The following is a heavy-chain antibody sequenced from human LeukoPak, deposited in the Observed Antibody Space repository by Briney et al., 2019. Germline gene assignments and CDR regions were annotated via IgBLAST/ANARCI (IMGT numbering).Heavy chain of an antibody. D-gene: IGHD6-13*01. CDR2: INHSGST. CDR3: ARALPRYSSSWPKSYFDY. V-gene: IGHV4-34*01. J-gene: IGHJ4*02. CDR1: GGSFSGYY. Sequence: SETLSLTCAVYGGSFSGYYRSWIRQPPGKGLEWIGEINHSGSTNYNPSLKSRVTISVDTSKNQFSLKLSSVTAADTAVYHCARALPRYSSSWPKSYFDYWGQGTLVTVSS.